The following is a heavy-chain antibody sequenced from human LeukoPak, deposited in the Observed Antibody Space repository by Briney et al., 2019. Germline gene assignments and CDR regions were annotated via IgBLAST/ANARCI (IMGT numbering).Heavy chain of an antibody. CDR3: ARERIERYTYASSDFDY. Sequence: SETLSLTCTVSGYSISSDYYWGWIRQPPGKGLEWIASVSHSGSTYYNPSLRSRVTISVDTSKNQFSLKVTSVTAADTALYYCARERIERYTYASSDFDYWGRGTLVTVSS. J-gene: IGHJ4*02. V-gene: IGHV4-38-2*02. CDR1: GYSISSDYY. CDR2: VSHSGST. D-gene: IGHD5-18*01.